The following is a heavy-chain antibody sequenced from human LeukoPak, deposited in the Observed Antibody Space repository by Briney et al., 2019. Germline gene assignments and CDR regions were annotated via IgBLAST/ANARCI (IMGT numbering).Heavy chain of an antibody. V-gene: IGHV4-31*03. CDR1: GGSISSGGYY. CDR3: ARDAGFGNDY. Sequence: SQTLSLTCTVSGGSISSGGYYWSWIRQHPGKGLEWIGYIYYSGSTYYNPSLKSRVTISVDTSKYQFSLKLSSVTAADTAVYYCARDAGFGNDYWGQGTLVTVSS. D-gene: IGHD3-3*01. J-gene: IGHJ4*02. CDR2: IYYSGST.